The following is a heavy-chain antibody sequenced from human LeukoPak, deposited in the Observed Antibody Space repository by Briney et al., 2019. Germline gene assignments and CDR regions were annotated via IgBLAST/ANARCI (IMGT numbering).Heavy chain of an antibody. J-gene: IGHJ4*02. CDR3: ARDPATHYGDDRFFFDY. Sequence: GGSLRLSCAASGFTFSSYSMNWVRQAPGEGRGWGSYISSSSSTIYYADSVKRRFTISRDNAKNSLYLQMNNLRAEDTAVYYCARDPATHYGDDRFFFDYWGQGTLVTVSS. CDR1: GFTFSSYS. D-gene: IGHD4-17*01. CDR2: ISSSSSTI. V-gene: IGHV3-48*01.